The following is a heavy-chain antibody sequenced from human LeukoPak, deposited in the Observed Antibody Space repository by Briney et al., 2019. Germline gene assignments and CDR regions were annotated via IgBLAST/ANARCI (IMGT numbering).Heavy chain of an antibody. CDR3: AKDQRVSYQWELDY. CDR2: ISDDGSNK. CDR1: GFTFTAYA. Sequence: GGSLRLSCAASGFTFTAYAIHWVRQAPGKGLEWVAVISDDGSNKYYTDSVEGRFTISRDNSKNTLYLQMNSLRAEDTAVYYCAKDQRVSYQWELDYWGQGTLVTVSS. D-gene: IGHD1-26*01. V-gene: IGHV3-30-3*01. J-gene: IGHJ4*02.